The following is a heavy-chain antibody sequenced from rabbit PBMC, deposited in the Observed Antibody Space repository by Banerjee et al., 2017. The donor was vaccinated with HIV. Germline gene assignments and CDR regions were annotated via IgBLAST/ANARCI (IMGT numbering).Heavy chain of an antibody. J-gene: IGHJ4*01. Sequence: QQQLVESGGGLVQPGGSLKLSCKASEFDFSIYAITWVRQAPGKGLEWIACINSNTGNTVYASWAKGPFTISKTSSTTVTLQMTSLTAADTATYFCARDLAGVIGWNFNLWGPGTLVTVS. V-gene: IGHV1S45*01. D-gene: IGHD4-1*01. CDR1: EFDFSIYA. CDR3: ARDLAGVIGWNFNL. CDR2: INSNTGNT.